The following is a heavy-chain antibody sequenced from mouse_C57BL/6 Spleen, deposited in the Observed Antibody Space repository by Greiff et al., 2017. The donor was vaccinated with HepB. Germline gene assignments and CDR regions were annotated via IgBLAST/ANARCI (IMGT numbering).Heavy chain of an antibody. CDR1: GYTFTDYN. D-gene: IGHD5-1*01. CDR2: INPNNGGT. V-gene: IGHV1-18*01. J-gene: IGHJ1*03. CDR3: ARRYLSYWYFDV. Sequence: EVQLQQSGPELVKPGASVKIPCKASGYTFTDYNMDWVKQSHGKSLEWIGDINPNNGGTIYNQKFKGKATLTVDKSSSTAYMELRSLTSEDTAVYYCARRYLSYWYFDVWGTGTTVTVSS.